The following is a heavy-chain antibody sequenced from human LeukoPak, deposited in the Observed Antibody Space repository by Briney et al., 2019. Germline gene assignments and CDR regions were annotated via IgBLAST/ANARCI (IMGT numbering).Heavy chain of an antibody. J-gene: IGHJ4*02. D-gene: IGHD3-10*01. Sequence: GGSLRLSCAASGFTFSTYSMDWVRQAPGKGLEWVSSISSGSSYIYYADSVKGRFTISRDNSKNTLYLQMNSLRAEDTAAYHCAKKYYYGSGSYVFYFDYWGLGTLVTVSS. CDR3: AKKYYYGSGSYVFYFDY. CDR1: GFTFSTYS. V-gene: IGHV3-21*04. CDR2: ISSGSSYI.